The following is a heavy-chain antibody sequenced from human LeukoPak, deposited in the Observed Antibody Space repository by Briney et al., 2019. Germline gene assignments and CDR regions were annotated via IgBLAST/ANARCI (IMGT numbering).Heavy chain of an antibody. D-gene: IGHD2-21*01. CDR3: AKSDCGSDGCKLLNY. Sequence: GGSLRLSCAASGFIFSHYTMTWVRQAPGKGLEWLSSINGSGDATIYADSVMGRFTSSRDNSKNTVSLQMNSLRAEDTAIYYCAKSDCGSDGCKLLNYWGQGTLVIASS. CDR1: GFIFSHYT. J-gene: IGHJ4*02. V-gene: IGHV3-23*01. CDR2: INGSGDAT.